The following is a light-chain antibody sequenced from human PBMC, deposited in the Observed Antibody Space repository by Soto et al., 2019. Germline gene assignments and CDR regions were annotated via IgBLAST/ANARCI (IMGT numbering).Light chain of an antibody. Sequence: DIQMTQSPSTLSASVGDRVTITCRASQSIGTWLAWYQHKPGRAPKLLIYDASTLEGGVPSRFSGSRSGTEFTFTISSLQPDDFATYYCQQYNSYSRAFGQGIKVEIK. J-gene: IGKJ1*01. CDR2: DAS. CDR3: QQYNSYSRA. CDR1: QSIGTW. V-gene: IGKV1-5*01.